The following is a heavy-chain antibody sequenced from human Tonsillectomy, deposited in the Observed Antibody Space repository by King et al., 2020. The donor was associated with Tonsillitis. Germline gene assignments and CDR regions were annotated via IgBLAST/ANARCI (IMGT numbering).Heavy chain of an antibody. CDR3: ARDVLGQDYGFDS. CDR2: IYYSGST. V-gene: IGHV4-39*07. J-gene: IGHJ4*02. CDR1: GDYISSTSYY. Sequence: QLQESGPRLVKPSETLSLTCTVSGDYISSTSYYWGWIRQPPGKGLEWIGSIYYSGSTYYSPSLKSRVTISVDTSKNQFSLNLSSVTAAATAVYYCARDVLGQDYGFDSWGQGTLVTVSS. D-gene: IGHD4-17*01.